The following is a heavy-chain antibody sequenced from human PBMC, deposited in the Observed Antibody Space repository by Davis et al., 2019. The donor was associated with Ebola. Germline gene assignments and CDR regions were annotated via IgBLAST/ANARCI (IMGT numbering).Heavy chain of an antibody. CDR2: VSGSGAST. Sequence: GGSLRLSCAASGFTFHDYAMTWVRQAPGKGLEWVSTVSGSGASTYYAHSVKDRFTISRDNSRNTLYLSMNSLKAEDAALYFCAKGHTRFNWNYRLGFFYYDLDVWGQGTTVAVSS. CDR1: GFTFHDYA. V-gene: IGHV3-23*01. CDR3: AKGHTRFNWNYRLGFFYYDLDV. J-gene: IGHJ6*02. D-gene: IGHD1-7*01.